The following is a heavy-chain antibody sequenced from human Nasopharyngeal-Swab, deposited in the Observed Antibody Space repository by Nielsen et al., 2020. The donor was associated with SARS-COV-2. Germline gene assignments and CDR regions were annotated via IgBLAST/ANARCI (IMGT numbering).Heavy chain of an antibody. CDR2: IIPIFGTA. V-gene: IGHV1-69*06. CDR3: ARVRGRSSSFQGGMDV. Sequence: SVKVSCKASGGTFSSYAISWVRQAPGQGLEWVGGIIPIFGTANYAQKFQGRVTITADKSTSTAYMELSSRRSEDTAVYYCARVRGRSSSFQGGMDVWGQGTTVTVSS. J-gene: IGHJ6*02. CDR1: GGTFSSYA. D-gene: IGHD6-6*01.